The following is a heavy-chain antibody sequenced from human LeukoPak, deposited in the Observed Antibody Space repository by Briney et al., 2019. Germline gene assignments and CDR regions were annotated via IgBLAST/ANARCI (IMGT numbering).Heavy chain of an antibody. J-gene: IGHJ4*02. CDR3: ARDNIAAAGSLDY. CDR1: GFTFSSYS. CDR2: ISSSSSYI. V-gene: IGHV3-21*01. Sequence: GGSLRLSCAASGFTFSSYSMNWVRQAPGKGLEWVSSISSSSSYIYYADSVKGRFTISRDNAKNSLYLQMNSLRAEDTAVYYCARDNIAAAGSLDYWGQGTLVTVSS. D-gene: IGHD6-13*01.